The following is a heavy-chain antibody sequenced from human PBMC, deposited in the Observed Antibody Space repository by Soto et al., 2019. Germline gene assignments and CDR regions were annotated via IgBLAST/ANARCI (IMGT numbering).Heavy chain of an antibody. CDR1: GFTFSSYA. D-gene: IGHD6-19*01. CDR3: ARDSGIAVAGIFYYYYYGMDV. V-gene: IGHV3-30-3*01. J-gene: IGHJ6*02. CDR2: ISYDGSNK. Sequence: GGSLRLSCAASGFTFSSYAMHWVRQAPGKGLEWVAVISYDGSNKYYADSVKGRFTISRDNSKNTLYLQMNSLRAEDTAVYYCARDSGIAVAGIFYYYYYGMDVWGQGTTVTVSS.